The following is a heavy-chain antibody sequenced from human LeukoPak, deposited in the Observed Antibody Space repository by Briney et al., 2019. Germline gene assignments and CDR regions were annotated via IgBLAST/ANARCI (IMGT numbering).Heavy chain of an antibody. CDR3: ARDQGGYNSVLDY. D-gene: IGHD5-24*01. Sequence: GASVKVSCKASGGTFSSYTISWVRQAPGEGLEWMGGIIPIFGTANYAQKFQGRVTITADESTSTAYMELSSLRSEDTAVYYCARDQGGYNSVLDYWGQGTLVTVSS. V-gene: IGHV1-69*13. CDR2: IIPIFGTA. J-gene: IGHJ4*02. CDR1: GGTFSSYT.